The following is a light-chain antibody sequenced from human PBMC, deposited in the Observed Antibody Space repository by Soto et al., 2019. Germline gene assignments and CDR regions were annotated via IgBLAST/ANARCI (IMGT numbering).Light chain of an antibody. CDR1: SSDVGGYNY. V-gene: IGLV2-11*01. CDR3: VTWDGNLSAGV. J-gene: IGLJ2*01. Sequence: QSVLTQPRSVSGSPGQSVTISCTGTSSDVGGYNYVSWYQQHPGKAPKLMIYDVSKRPSGIPDRFSGSKSGTSATLGITGLQTGDEADYYCVTWDGNLSAGVFGGGTKLTVL. CDR2: DVS.